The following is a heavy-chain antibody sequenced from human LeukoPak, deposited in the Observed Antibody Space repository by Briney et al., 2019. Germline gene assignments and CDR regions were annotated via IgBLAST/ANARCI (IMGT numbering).Heavy chain of an antibody. D-gene: IGHD6-25*01. J-gene: IGHJ6*03. CDR2: ISSGSSTK. Sequence: GGSLRLSCAASGFTFNSYSMNWVRQAPGKGLEWVSYISSGSSTKYYADSVKGRFTISRDNAKNSLYLQMNSLRADDTAVYYCARFAAGGSYYYYMDVWGKGTTVTVSS. CDR1: GFTFNSYS. CDR3: ARFAAGGSYYYYMDV. V-gene: IGHV3-48*01.